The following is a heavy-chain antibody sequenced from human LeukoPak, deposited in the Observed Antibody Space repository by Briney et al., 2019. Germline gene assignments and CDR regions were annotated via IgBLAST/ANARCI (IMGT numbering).Heavy chain of an antibody. CDR3: AHTAMDYYYYGMDV. Sequence: PGGSLRLSCAASGFTVSSNYMSWVRQAPGKGLEWVSVIYSGGSTYYADSVKGRFTISRDNSKNTLYLQMNSLRAEDTAVYYCAHTAMDYYYYGMDVWGQGTTVTVSS. CDR1: GFTVSSNY. CDR2: IYSGGST. J-gene: IGHJ6*02. V-gene: IGHV3-66*01. D-gene: IGHD5-18*01.